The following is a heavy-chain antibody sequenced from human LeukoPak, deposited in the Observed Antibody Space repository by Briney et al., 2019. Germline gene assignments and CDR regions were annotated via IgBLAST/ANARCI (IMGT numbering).Heavy chain of an antibody. CDR3: ARELSDFWSGYPSYFDY. CDR2: IYYSGST. Sequence: SETLSLTFTVSGGSISSYYWSWIRQPPGKGLEWIGYIYYSGSTNYNPSLKSRVTISVDTSKNQFSLKLSSVTAADTAVYYCARELSDFWSGYPSYFDYWGQGTLVTVSS. V-gene: IGHV4-59*01. J-gene: IGHJ4*02. CDR1: GGSISSYY. D-gene: IGHD3-3*01.